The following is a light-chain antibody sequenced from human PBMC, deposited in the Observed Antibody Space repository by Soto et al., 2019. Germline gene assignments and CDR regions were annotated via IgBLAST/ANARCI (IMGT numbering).Light chain of an antibody. Sequence: IQMNQSPSPLSASVGDRVTITCQTSQDISKNVNWYQQKPGKAPKFLIYDASSLQTGVPSRFRGSESTTHCTFTISRLEPGDVATYYCQQYDNLLPITFGQGTRLEIK. CDR2: DAS. CDR1: QDISKN. CDR3: QQYDNLLPIT. V-gene: IGKV1-33*01. J-gene: IGKJ5*01.